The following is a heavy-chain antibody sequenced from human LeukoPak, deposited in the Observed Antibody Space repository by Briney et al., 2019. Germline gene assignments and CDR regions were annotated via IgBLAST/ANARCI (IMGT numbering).Heavy chain of an antibody. V-gene: IGHV1-46*01. D-gene: IGHD2-2*02. J-gene: IGHJ2*01. CDR3: ARYTPSDIVVVPATIPRGYFDL. CDR2: INPSGGST. Sequence: GASVKVSCKASGYTFTSYYMHWVRQAPGQGLEWMGIINPSGGSTSYAQKFQGRVTMTRDTSTSTVYMELSSLRSEDTAVYYCARYTPSDIVVVPATIPRGYFDLWGRGTLVTVSS. CDR1: GYTFTSYY.